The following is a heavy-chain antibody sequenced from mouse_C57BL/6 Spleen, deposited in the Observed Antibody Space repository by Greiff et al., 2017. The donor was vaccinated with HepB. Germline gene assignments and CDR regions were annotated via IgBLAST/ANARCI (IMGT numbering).Heavy chain of an antibody. CDR3: ARPYSNFFAWFAY. J-gene: IGHJ3*01. CDR2: ISSGSSTI. V-gene: IGHV5-17*01. Sequence: EVKLVESGGGLVKPGGSLKLSCAASGFTFSDYGMHWVRQAPEKGLEWVAYISSGSSTIYYADTVKGRFTISRDNAKNTLFLQMTSLRSEDTAMYYCARPYSNFFAWFAYWGQGTLVTVSA. D-gene: IGHD2-5*01. CDR1: GFTFSDYG.